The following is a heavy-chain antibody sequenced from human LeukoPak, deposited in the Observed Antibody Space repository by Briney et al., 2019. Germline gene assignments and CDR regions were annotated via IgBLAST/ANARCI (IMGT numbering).Heavy chain of an antibody. J-gene: IGHJ4*02. Sequence: SVKVSCKASGFTFTSSAVQWVRQARGQRLEWIGWIVVGSGNTNYAQKFQERVTITRDMSTSTAYMELSSLRSEDTAVYYCAADSSSNIIAAAGLDYWGQGTLVTVSS. CDR3: AADSSSNIIAAAGLDY. D-gene: IGHD6-13*01. CDR2: IVVGSGNT. V-gene: IGHV1-58*01. CDR1: GFTFTSSA.